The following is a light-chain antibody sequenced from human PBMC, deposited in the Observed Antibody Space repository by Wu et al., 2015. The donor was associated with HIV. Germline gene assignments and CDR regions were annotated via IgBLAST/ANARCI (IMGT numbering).Light chain of an antibody. Sequence: EIVLTQSPATLSLSPGERATLSCRASQSVRNYLAWFQQKPGQAPRLLIYDASNRATGIPARFSGSGSGTDFTLTISSLEPEDFALYYCQQRSNWPWTFGQGIKVEFK. J-gene: IGKJ1*01. CDR1: QSVRNY. CDR2: DAS. CDR3: QQRSNWPWT. V-gene: IGKV3-11*01.